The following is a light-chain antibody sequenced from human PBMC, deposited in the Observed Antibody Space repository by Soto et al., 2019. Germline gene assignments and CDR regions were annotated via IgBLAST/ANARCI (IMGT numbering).Light chain of an antibody. Sequence: DIQMTQSPSSLSASVGDRITITCRASQSISSFLNWYQQKPGKAPKLLIYSASSLQSGVPSRFSGSGSGTDFTLTINNLQPEAFATYYCQQSYSSPPITFGQGTRLEIK. CDR1: QSISSF. V-gene: IGKV1-39*01. J-gene: IGKJ5*01. CDR3: QQSYSSPPIT. CDR2: SAS.